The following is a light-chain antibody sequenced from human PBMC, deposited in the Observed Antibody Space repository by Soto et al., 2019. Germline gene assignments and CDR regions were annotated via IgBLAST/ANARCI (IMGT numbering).Light chain of an antibody. CDR3: CSYVGGRYV. V-gene: IGLV2-11*01. CDR2: DVT. CDR1: SADVGDYDF. J-gene: IGLJ1*01. Sequence: QSALTQPRSVSGSPGQSVTISCTGTSADVGDYDFVSWYQQLPGKAPKLMIFDVTKRPSGVPHRFSGSKSDNTASLTISGLQGEDEADYYCCSYVGGRYVFGTGTKLTVL.